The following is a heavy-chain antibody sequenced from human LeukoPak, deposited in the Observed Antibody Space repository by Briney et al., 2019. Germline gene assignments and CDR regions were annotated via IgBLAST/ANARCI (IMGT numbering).Heavy chain of an antibody. V-gene: IGHV4-4*07. CDR3: ARGIYDFCSGYSDDAFDI. CDR1: GGSISSYY. D-gene: IGHD3-3*01. CDR2: IYTSGST. Sequence: PSETLSLTCTVSGGSISSYYWSWIRQPAGKGLEWIGRIYTSGSTNYNPSLKSRVTMSVDTSKNQFSLKLSSVTAADTAVYYCARGIYDFCSGYSDDAFDIWGQGTMVTVSS. J-gene: IGHJ3*02.